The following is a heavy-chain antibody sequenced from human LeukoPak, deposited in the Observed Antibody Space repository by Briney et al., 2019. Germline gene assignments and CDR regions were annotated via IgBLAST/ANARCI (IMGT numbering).Heavy chain of an antibody. V-gene: IGHV4-59*12. CDR1: GGSISSYY. CDR3: ARALLQHDSSGYYLDY. Sequence: PSETLSLTCTVSGGSISSYYWSWIRQPPGKGLEWIGSIYYSGSTYYNPSLKSRVTISVDTSKNQFSLKLSSVTAADTAVYYCARALLQHDSSGYYLDYWGQGTLVTVSS. D-gene: IGHD3-22*01. J-gene: IGHJ4*02. CDR2: IYYSGST.